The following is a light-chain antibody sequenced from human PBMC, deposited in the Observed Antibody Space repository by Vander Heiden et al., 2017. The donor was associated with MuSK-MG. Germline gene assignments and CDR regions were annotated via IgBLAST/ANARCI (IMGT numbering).Light chain of an antibody. CDR3: QVWDTSSDHRVV. Sequence: SYVLTQPPSVSVAPGQTARITCGGDNLGSKSVHWYQQKAGQAPVLVIYYDSDRPSGIPERFSGSKSGNTATLTISSVEAGDEADYYCQVWDTSSDHRVVFGGGTQLTAL. J-gene: IGLJ7*02. CDR1: NLGSKS. V-gene: IGLV3-21*04. CDR2: YDS.